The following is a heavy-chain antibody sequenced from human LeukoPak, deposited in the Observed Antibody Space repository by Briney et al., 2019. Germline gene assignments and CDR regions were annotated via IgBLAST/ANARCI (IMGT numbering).Heavy chain of an antibody. CDR2: ISTSSSTI. CDR1: GFTFSGYS. CDR3: ARALDY. V-gene: IGHV3-48*01. J-gene: IGHJ4*02. Sequence: GRSLRLSCAASGFTFSGYSMNWVRQAPGQGLEWISFISTSSSTIYADSVKGRFTISRDNAKNSLYLHMNSLRGEDTAVYYCARALDYWGQGTLVTVSS.